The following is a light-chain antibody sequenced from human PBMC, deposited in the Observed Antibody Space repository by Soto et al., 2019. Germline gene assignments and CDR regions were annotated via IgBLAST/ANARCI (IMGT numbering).Light chain of an antibody. Sequence: DIQMTQSPSSLSASVGDRVTITCRASQTINTYLNWYQQKPGKAPKLLIYGASTLQRGVPSRFSGSGSETDFTLTISNLQPEDFADYYCQQTYRTPWTFGQGTKADTK. CDR3: QQTYRTPWT. CDR2: GAS. V-gene: IGKV1-39*01. CDR1: QTINTY. J-gene: IGKJ1*01.